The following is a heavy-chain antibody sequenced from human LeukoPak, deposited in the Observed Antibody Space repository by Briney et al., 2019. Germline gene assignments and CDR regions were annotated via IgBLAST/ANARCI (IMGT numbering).Heavy chain of an antibody. J-gene: IGHJ4*02. V-gene: IGHV3-23*01. Sequence: GGSLRLSCAPSGFTFSNYAMSWVRQAPGKGLEWVSLIIGSTGSTFYADSVKGRFTISRDNSKNTLYLQMNSLRAEDTAVYYCAKGGYDYVEISYFDYWGQGTLVTVSS. CDR3: AKGGYDYVEISYFDY. CDR1: GFTFSNYA. CDR2: IIGSTGST. D-gene: IGHD5-12*01.